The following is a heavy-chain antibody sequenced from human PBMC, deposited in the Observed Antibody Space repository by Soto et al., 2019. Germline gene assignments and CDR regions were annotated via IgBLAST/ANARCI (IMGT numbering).Heavy chain of an antibody. D-gene: IGHD3-10*01. Sequence: EVQLVESGGGLVQPGGSLRLSCAASGFTFSSYWMHWIRQAPGKGLVWVSRISSDESSTNYADSVKGRFTISRDNAKNTLYLQMNSLRPEDTAVYYCARDDGFGESLDYWGQGTLVTVSS. V-gene: IGHV3-74*01. J-gene: IGHJ4*02. CDR1: GFTFSSYW. CDR2: ISSDESST. CDR3: ARDDGFGESLDY.